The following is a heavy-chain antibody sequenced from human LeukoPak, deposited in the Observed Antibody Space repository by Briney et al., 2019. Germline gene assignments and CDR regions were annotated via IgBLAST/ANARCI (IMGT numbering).Heavy chain of an antibody. D-gene: IGHD2-21*02. CDR3: AKVHGDSTQYFDY. CDR2: IRYDGSNK. CDR1: GVTFSSYG. V-gene: IGHV3-30*02. Sequence: RGSLRLSCAASGVTFSSYGTHWVRRGPGRGLGWGACIRYDGSNKYYAPSVKGRFTISRDTSKNPLYLKMNSLSAEDTAVYYCAKVHGDSTQYFDYWGQGTLVTVSS. J-gene: IGHJ4*02.